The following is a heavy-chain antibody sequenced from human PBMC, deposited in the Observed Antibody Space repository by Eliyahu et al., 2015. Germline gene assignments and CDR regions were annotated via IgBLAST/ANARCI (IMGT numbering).Heavy chain of an antibody. Sequence: QVTLRESGPALVKPAETVTLTCRFSXFSLKTDGXCVSWIRQPPGGALEWVALVESRGYKYYSASLRGRLALYQGPSEDQVDPTMTNMSPADTGTYYCAQVPHSGYSYGFTAFGVWGQGTPVVVSS. CDR1: XFSLKTDGXC. D-gene: IGHD5-18*01. CDR3: AQVPHSGYSYGFTAFGV. J-gene: IGHJ3*01. V-gene: IGHV2-70*01. CDR2: VESRGYK.